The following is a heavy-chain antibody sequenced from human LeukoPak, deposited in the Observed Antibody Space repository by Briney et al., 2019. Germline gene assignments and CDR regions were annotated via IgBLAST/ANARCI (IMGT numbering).Heavy chain of an antibody. CDR2: IRYDGSNK. J-gene: IGHJ4*02. V-gene: IGHV3-30*02. CDR3: AKDQAVAGTLFDY. Sequence: GGPLTLSYAASGFTFSSYGIHWVRQAPGKGLEWVAFIRYDGSNKYYADSVKGRFTISRDNSKNTLYLQMNSLRAEDTAVYYCAKDQAVAGTLFDYWGQGNLVTVSS. D-gene: IGHD6-19*01. CDR1: GFTFSSYG.